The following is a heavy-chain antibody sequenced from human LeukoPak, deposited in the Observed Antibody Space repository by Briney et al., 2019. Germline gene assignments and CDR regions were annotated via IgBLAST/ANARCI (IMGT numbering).Heavy chain of an antibody. J-gene: IGHJ3*02. CDR2: ISSGSTI. CDR3: AGYSSSYLLDI. Sequence: GGSLRLSCAASGFTFSDYYMSWIRQAPGKGLEWVSYISSGSTIYYADSVKGRFTISRDNAKNSLYLQMNSLRAEDTAVYYCAGYSSSYLLDIWGQGTMVTVSS. V-gene: IGHV3-11*01. CDR1: GFTFSDYY. D-gene: IGHD6-13*01.